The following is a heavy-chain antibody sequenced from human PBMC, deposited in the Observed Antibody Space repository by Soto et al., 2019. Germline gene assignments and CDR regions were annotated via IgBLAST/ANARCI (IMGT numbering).Heavy chain of an antibody. CDR1: GGSISSSNW. V-gene: IGHV4-4*02. D-gene: IGHD6-13*01. J-gene: IGHJ6*02. Sequence: QVQLQESSPGLVKPSGTLSLTCAVSGGSISSSNWWSWVRQPPGKGLEWIGEIYHSGSTNYNPSLKSRVTISVDKSKNQFSLKLSSVTAADTAVYYCARDWVAAAGTRYYYGMDVWGQGTTVTVSS. CDR2: IYHSGST. CDR3: ARDWVAAAGTRYYYGMDV.